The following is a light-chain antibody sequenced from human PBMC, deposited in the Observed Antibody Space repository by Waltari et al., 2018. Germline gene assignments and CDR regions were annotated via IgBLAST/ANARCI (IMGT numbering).Light chain of an antibody. CDR3: SAYASSGTLV. CDR2: EVS. CDR1: SSDIGGYKY. J-gene: IGLJ1*01. Sequence: QSALTQPASVSGSPGQSITISCTGTSSDIGGYKYVSWYQQHPGKAPKLMIYEVSDRPPGVSNRFSGSKSGNTASLTISGLQTEDEADYYCSAYASSGTLVFGSATKVTVL. V-gene: IGLV2-14*01.